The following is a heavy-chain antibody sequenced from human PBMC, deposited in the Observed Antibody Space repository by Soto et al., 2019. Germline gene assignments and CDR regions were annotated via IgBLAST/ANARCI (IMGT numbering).Heavy chain of an antibody. D-gene: IGHD6-19*01. V-gene: IGHV3-74*01. CDR3: ARLAVAGGRLFYYYYYGMDV. J-gene: IGHJ6*02. CDR2: INSDGSST. Sequence: GGSLRLSCAASGFTFSSYWMHWVRQAPGKGLVWVSRINSDGSSTSYADSVKGRFTISRDNAKNTLYLQMNSLRAEDTAVYYCARLAVAGGRLFYYYYYGMDVWGQGTTVTVSS. CDR1: GFTFSSYW.